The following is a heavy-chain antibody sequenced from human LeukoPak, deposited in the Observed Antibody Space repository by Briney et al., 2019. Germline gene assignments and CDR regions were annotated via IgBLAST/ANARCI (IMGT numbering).Heavy chain of an antibody. CDR1: EFTFSNYW. CDR3: ARDQGWGRIDY. J-gene: IGHJ4*02. Sequence: GGSLRLSCAASEFTFSNYWMSWVRQAPGKGLEWVANIRQDGNEKKYVDSVKGRFTISRDNAKNSLYLQMNNLRAEDTAVYYCARDQGWGRIDYWGQGTLVTVSS. CDR2: IRQDGNEK. V-gene: IGHV3-7*01. D-gene: IGHD2-15*01.